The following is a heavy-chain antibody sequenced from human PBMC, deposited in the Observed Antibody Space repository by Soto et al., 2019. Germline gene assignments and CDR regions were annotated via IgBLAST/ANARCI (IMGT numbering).Heavy chain of an antibody. D-gene: IGHD3-16*01. J-gene: IGHJ5*02. CDR2: VNGDGSST. Sequence: EVQLVESGGASVQPGGSLRLSCAASGFSLSKYWMHWVRQAPGKGLEWVSRVNGDGSSTTYADSVSGRFIISRDNAKNTVFLQMSSLRAYETARYYCARGGSTDFYGLLDLWGQGTQVIVSS. CDR1: GFSLSKYW. CDR3: ARGGSTDFYGLLDL. V-gene: IGHV3-74*01.